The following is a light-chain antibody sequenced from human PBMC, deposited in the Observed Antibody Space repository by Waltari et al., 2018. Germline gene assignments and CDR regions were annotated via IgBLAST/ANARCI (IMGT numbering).Light chain of an antibody. CDR1: QNISPY. V-gene: IGKV1-39*01. J-gene: IGKJ1*01. CDR2: GAS. CDR3: QQSHTPPWT. Sequence: DIQMTQSPSSLSASVGDRVTITCRASQNISPYLNWYQPKPGKVPEVLIYGASSLQGGVPSRFSGGGSGTDFTLTIDSLQPEDLATYYCQQSHTPPWTFGQGTKVEIK.